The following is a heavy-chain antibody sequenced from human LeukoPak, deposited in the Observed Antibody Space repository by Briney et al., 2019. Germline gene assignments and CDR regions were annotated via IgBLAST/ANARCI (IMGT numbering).Heavy chain of an antibody. CDR2: IYYSGST. CDR3: ARGEWDLLFDY. D-gene: IGHD1-26*01. Sequence: SETLSLTCTVSGGSISSYYWSWIRQPPGKGLEWIGYIYYSGSTNYNPSLKSRVTISVDTSKNQFSLKLSSVTAADTAVYYCARGEWDLLFDYWGQGTLVTVSS. CDR1: GGSISSYY. J-gene: IGHJ4*02. V-gene: IGHV4-59*01.